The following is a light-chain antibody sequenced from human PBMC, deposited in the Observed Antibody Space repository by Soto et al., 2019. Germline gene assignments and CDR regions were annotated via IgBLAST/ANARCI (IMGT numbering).Light chain of an antibody. CDR3: QQYNDWPPMYT. CDR2: GAS. J-gene: IGKJ2*01. Sequence: EIVMTQSPDTLAMSPGESATISCRASQSVGTKLAWYQQKPGQAPRLLIYGASTRATGIPARFSGSGSGTEFTLTISSLQSEDFAVYFCQQYNDWPPMYTFGQGTKLEIQ. V-gene: IGKV3-15*01. CDR1: QSVGTK.